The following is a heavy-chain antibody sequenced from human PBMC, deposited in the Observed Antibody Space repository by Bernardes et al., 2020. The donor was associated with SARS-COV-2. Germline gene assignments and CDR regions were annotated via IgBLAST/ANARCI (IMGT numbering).Heavy chain of an antibody. J-gene: IGHJ6*04. D-gene: IGHD5-12*01. CDR3: ARYVDIVATVYYYGMDV. Sequence: QWIEWMGWINPNSGGTNYAQKFQGMFTMTRETSISTAYMELSRLRSDDTAVYYCARYVDIVATVYYYGMDVWGKGTTVTVSS. CDR2: INPNSGGT. V-gene: IGHV1-2*02.